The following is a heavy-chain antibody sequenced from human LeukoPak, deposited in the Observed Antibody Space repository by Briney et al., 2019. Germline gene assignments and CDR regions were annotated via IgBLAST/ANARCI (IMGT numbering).Heavy chain of an antibody. V-gene: IGHV4-38-2*01. CDR1: GYSITSGFY. Sequence: PTETLSLTCAVSGYSITSGFYWGWIRQFPGKGREWIGSIYHSGTTYYNPSLKSRVTVTVDTSKNQFSLRLRSVTAADTAVFYCGRSRGYGDYDHWGQGTLVTVSS. D-gene: IGHD4-17*01. CDR3: GRSRGYGDYDH. CDR2: IYHSGTT. J-gene: IGHJ5*02.